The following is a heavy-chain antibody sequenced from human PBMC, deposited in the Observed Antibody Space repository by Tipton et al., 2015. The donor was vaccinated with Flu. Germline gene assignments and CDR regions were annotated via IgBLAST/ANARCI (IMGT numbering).Heavy chain of an antibody. V-gene: IGHV3-23*01. D-gene: IGHD2-15*01. CDR1: GFTFSAYD. CDR2: ISGNANYR. Sequence: GSLRLSCTASGFTFSAYDMSWVRQAPGKALEWVSAISGNANYRFYADSVKGRFTVSRDNSKNTLYLQMNSLRVGDTAVYYCAKYRSETSPWDWGQGSLVTVSS. J-gene: IGHJ4*02. CDR3: AKYRSETSPWD.